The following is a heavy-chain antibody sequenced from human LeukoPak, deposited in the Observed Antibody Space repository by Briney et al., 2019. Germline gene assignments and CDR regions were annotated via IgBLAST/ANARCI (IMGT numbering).Heavy chain of an antibody. CDR1: GFTFSSYE. Sequence: GGSLRLSGAASGFTFSSYEMNWVRQAPGKGLEWVSYISSSGTTIYYAHSEKGLFTISRDNAKNALYLQMSSLRAEDTAVYYCAELGITMIGGVWGKGTTVTISS. J-gene: IGHJ6*04. CDR3: AELGITMIGGV. V-gene: IGHV3-48*03. CDR2: ISSSGTTI. D-gene: IGHD3-10*02.